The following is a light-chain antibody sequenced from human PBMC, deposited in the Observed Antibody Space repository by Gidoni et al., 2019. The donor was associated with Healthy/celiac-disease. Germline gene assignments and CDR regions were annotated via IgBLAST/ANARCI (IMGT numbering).Light chain of an antibody. Sequence: IQLTQSPSSLSASVGDRVTITCRIIQSIRSYLAWYQLKPRKAPKLLNYTASTLQSGVPSRFSGRGSGKSFTLTISRLQPEDFATYYCQKLNSYPFTFGPGTKVDIK. CDR3: QKLNSYPFT. CDR2: TAS. J-gene: IGKJ3*01. V-gene: IGKV1-9*01. CDR1: QSIRSY.